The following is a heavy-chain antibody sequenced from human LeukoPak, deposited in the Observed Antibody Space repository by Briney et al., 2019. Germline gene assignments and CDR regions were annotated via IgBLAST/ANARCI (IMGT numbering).Heavy chain of an antibody. V-gene: IGHV1-69*13. CDR3: ASDSSSYHDAFDI. D-gene: IGHD3-22*01. CDR2: IIPIVGTA. CDR1: GGTFTNYP. J-gene: IGHJ3*02. Sequence: SVKLSFKASGGTFTNYPIGWVRHAPAQGLEWMGGIIPIVGTANYAQKFQGRVTITAEESTSTDYMEMSSLRSEETAVYYCASDSSSYHDAFDIWGQGTMVTVSS.